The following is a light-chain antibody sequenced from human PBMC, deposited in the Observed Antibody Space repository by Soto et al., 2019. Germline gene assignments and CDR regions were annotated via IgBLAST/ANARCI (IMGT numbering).Light chain of an antibody. CDR3: HQRYNSSLT. CDR1: QSISSY. CDR2: DAS. Sequence: EIVLTQSPSTLSLSTGERATLSCRASQSISSYLAWYQQKPGQAPRLLIYDASNRAPGIPARFRGRGSGPEFTLTIISLLPEDFVAYYCHQRYNSSLTFGQGTKVDIK. J-gene: IGKJ4*01. V-gene: IGKV3-11*01.